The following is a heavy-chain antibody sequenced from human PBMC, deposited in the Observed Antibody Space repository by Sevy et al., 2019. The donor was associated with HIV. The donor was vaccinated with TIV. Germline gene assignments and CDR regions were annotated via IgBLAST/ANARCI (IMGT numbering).Heavy chain of an antibody. V-gene: IGHV3-53*01. D-gene: IGHD6-19*01. Sequence: GGSLRLSCAASGFTVSGNYMSWVRQAPGKGLEWVSLIYSGGRTYYADSVKGRFTISRDKSKNTLYLQMNSLRVEDTAVYFCARDSRYSSAYYSYGMDVWGQGTTVTVSS. CDR2: IYSGGRT. J-gene: IGHJ6*02. CDR1: GFTVSGNY. CDR3: ARDSRYSSAYYSYGMDV.